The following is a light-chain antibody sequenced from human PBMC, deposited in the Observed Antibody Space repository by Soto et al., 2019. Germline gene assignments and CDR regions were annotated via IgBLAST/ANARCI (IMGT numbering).Light chain of an antibody. CDR1: SSDVGGYNY. Sequence: QSVLTQPACVSGSPGQSITISCTGTSSDVGGYNYVSWYQHHPGKAPKLIIFDVSDRPSGISDRFSASKSGNTASLTISGLQSEDEADYYCCSYSSGTSPWVFGTGTKLTVL. V-gene: IGLV2-14*03. CDR2: DVS. CDR3: CSYSSGTSPWV. J-gene: IGLJ1*01.